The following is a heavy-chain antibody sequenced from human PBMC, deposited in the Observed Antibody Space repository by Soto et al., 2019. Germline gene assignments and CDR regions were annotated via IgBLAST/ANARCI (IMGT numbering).Heavy chain of an antibody. CDR3: VKDESINWYSGHFRH. CDR2: IDWNSGSI. J-gene: IGHJ1*01. D-gene: IGHD6-13*01. V-gene: IGHV3-9*01. CDR1: RFTFDDYA. Sequence: GGSLRLSCAASRFTFDDYAMHWVRQVPGKGLEWVSGIDWNSGSIGYADSVKGRFAISRDNAKNSLHLQMNSLRAEDTAFYYCVKDESINWYSGHFRHWGQGTLVTAPQ.